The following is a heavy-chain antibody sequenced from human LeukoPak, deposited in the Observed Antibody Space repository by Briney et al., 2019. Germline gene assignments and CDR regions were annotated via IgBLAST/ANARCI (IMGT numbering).Heavy chain of an antibody. D-gene: IGHD2-2*01. V-gene: IGHV3-21*01. CDR2: ITGSSDSI. CDR1: GFTFSNYA. J-gene: IGHJ4*02. Sequence: SGGSLRLSCAASGFTFSNYAMSWVRQAPGKGLEWVSSITGSSDSIYYADSVKGRFTISRDNAKNSVYLQMNSLRAEDTAVYYCARLVCSTIPCYGKFYFDSWGQGTLVPVSS. CDR3: ARLVCSTIPCYGKFYFDS.